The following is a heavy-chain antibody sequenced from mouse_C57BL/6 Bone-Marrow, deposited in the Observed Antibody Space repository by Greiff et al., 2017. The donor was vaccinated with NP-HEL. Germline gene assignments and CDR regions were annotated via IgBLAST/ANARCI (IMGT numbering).Heavy chain of an antibody. CDR2: IYPRSGNT. CDR3: AREDYYGNYGAMDY. Sequence: VHLVESGAELARPGASVKLSCKASGYTFTSYGISWVKQRTGQGLEWIGEIYPRSGNTYYNEKFKGKATLTADKSSSTAYMELRSLTSEDSAVYFCAREDYYGNYGAMDYWGQGTSVTVSS. CDR1: GYTFTSYG. D-gene: IGHD2-1*01. J-gene: IGHJ4*01. V-gene: IGHV1-81*01.